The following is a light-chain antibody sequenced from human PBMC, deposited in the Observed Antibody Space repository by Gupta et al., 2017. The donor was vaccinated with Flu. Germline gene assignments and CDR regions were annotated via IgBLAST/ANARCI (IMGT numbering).Light chain of an antibody. CDR1: ESVGIY. V-gene: IGKV3-11*01. CDR3: QQRSKWPIT. J-gene: IGKJ4*01. CDR2: DAS. Sequence: PAILYLSPGERATLSCRASESVGIYLGWYQQKPGQAPRLLISDASNRATGIPPRFSGSGSGTEFTLTINSLEPEDFGVYCCQQRSKWPITFGGMTTVEIK.